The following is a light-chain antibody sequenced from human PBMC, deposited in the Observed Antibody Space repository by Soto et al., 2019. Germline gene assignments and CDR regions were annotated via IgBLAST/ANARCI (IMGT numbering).Light chain of an antibody. Sequence: EIVLTQSPATLSLSPGDRATLSCRASQSVSGYLGGYQQKPGQAPRLLIYADSNRATGIPARFSGSGSGTDFTLTISSLEPEDFSVYYCQQRYNWPLTLGQGTRLELK. CDR1: QSVSGY. CDR2: ADS. V-gene: IGKV3-11*01. J-gene: IGKJ5*01. CDR3: QQRYNWPLT.